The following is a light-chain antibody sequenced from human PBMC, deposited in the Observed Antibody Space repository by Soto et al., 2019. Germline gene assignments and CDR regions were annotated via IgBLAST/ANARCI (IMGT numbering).Light chain of an antibody. V-gene: IGLV1-40*01. CDR2: GNY. CDR3: QSYDSSLSGSYV. J-gene: IGLJ1*01. Sequence: QSVLTQPPSVSGAPGQRVTISCTGSSSNIGAGYDVHWYQQLPGTAPKFLIYGNYNRPSGVPDRFSGYKSGTSASLAITGLQDEDEADYYCQSYDSSLSGSYVFGTGTKVTVL. CDR1: SSNIGAGYD.